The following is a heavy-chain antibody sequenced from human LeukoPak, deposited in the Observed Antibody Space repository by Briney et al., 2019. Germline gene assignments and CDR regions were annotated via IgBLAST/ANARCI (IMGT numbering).Heavy chain of an antibody. Sequence: SETLSLTCTVSGGSISSYYWSWIRQPPGKGLEWIGYIYYSGSTNYNPSLKSRVTISVDTSKNQFSLKLSSVTAADTAVYYCARSLPPYYYYGMDVWGQGTTVTVSS. J-gene: IGHJ6*02. V-gene: IGHV4-59*08. CDR1: GGSISSYY. CDR2: IYYSGST. CDR3: ARSLPPYYYYGMDV. D-gene: IGHD3-16*02.